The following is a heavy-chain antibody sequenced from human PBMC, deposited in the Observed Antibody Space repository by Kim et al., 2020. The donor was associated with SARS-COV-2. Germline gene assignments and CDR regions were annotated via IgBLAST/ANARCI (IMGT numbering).Heavy chain of an antibody. D-gene: IGHD3-22*01. CDR3: ARDTTGYYYALDV. Sequence: GGSLRLSCAASRFSFSSYAMHWVRQAPGKGLEWVALVSSDGSNKYYADSVRGRFTVSRENSRNTLYLQINSLRPEDTALYFCARDTTGYYYALDVWGQGT. CDR2: VSSDGSNK. CDR1: RFSFSSYA. V-gene: IGHV3-30*04. J-gene: IGHJ3*01.